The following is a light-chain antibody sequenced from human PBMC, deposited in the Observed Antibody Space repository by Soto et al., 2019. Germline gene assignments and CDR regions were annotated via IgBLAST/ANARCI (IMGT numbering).Light chain of an antibody. Sequence: QSALAQPASVSGSPGQSITISCTGSSNDIGTYEYVSWHQHHPGRAPKLIIFGVNDRPSGISDRFSGSKSGNTASLTIFGLQAEDEADYYCNSYAGSNNVFGTGTKVTVL. CDR3: NSYAGSNNV. CDR1: SNDIGTYEY. CDR2: GVN. J-gene: IGLJ1*01. V-gene: IGLV2-14*01.